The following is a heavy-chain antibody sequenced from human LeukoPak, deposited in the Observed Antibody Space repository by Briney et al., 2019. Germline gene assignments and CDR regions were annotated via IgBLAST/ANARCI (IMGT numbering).Heavy chain of an antibody. J-gene: IGHJ3*01. CDR2: MYSGGST. CDR1: GFTVRSNY. Sequence: GGSLRLSCTASGFTVRSNYMSWVRQSLRKGLEWVSIMYSGGSTDYADSVKGRFIISRDHSKNTLYLQMNSLRAEDTAVYYCARDRYCSGGSCYGDAFDLWGQGTMVTVSS. V-gene: IGHV3-53*01. CDR3: ARDRYCSGGSCYGDAFDL. D-gene: IGHD2-15*01.